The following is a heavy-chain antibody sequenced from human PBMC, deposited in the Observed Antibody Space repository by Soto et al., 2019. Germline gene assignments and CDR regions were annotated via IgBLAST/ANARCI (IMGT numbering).Heavy chain of an antibody. CDR3: ARGGLYDILNA. D-gene: IGHD3-9*01. CDR2: IDHSGSS. J-gene: IGHJ6*02. CDR1: GGSLDGYY. Sequence: SETLSLTCSVYGGSLDGYYCSWIRQPPGKGLEWIGEIDHSGSSTYNPSLKSRVTISVDSSQNQFSLKLTSVTAADTAVYYCARGGLYDILNAWGQGTTVTVSS. V-gene: IGHV4-34*01.